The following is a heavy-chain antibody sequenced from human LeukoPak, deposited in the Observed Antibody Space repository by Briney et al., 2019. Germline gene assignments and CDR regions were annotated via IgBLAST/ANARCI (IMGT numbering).Heavy chain of an antibody. Sequence: PSETLSLTCAVYGGSFSGYYWGWIRQPPGKGLEWIGSIYYSGSTYYNPSLKSRVTISVDTSKNQFSLKLSSVTAADTAVYYCARVLRYYGSGSSLAHFDYWGQGTLVTVSS. CDR3: ARVLRYYGSGSSLAHFDY. J-gene: IGHJ4*02. V-gene: IGHV4-34*01. D-gene: IGHD3-10*01. CDR1: GGSFSGYY. CDR2: IYYSGST.